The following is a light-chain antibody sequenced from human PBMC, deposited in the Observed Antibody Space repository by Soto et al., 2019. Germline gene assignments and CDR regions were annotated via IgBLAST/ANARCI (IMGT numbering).Light chain of an antibody. V-gene: IGLV1-44*01. Sequence: QSVLTQPPSASGTPGQRVTTSCSGSSSNIGSNTVNWYQQLPGTAPKLLIYSNNQRPSGVPDRFSGSKSGTSASLAISGLQSEDEADYYYAAWDDSLNGQGYVFGTGTKLTVL. CDR1: SSNIGSNT. J-gene: IGLJ1*01. CDR3: AAWDDSLNGQGYV. CDR2: SNN.